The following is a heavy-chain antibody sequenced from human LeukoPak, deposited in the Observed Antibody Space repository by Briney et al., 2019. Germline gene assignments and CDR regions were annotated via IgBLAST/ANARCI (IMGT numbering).Heavy chain of an antibody. CDR2: IKQDGGEK. D-gene: IGHD5-12*01. CDR3: ARGGYDFDY. V-gene: IGHV3-7*02. CDR1: RFTFSSYW. J-gene: IGHJ4*02. Sequence: PGGSLRLSCAASRFTFSSYWMTWVRQAPGKGLEWVANIKQDGGEKHYVDSVQGRFTISRDNAKNSLYLQMNSLRDEDTAVYYCARGGYDFDYWGQGTLVTVSS.